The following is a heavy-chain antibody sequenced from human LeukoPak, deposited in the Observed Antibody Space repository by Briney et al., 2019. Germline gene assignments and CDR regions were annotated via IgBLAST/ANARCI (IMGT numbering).Heavy chain of an antibody. CDR2: ISSSSSYI. V-gene: IGHV3-21*03. D-gene: IGHD3-22*01. J-gene: IGHJ5*02. Sequence: GGPLRLSCAASGFTFSSYSMNWVRQAPGKGLEWVSSISSSSSYIYYADSAKGRFTISRDNAKNSLYLQMNSLKTEDTAVYYCTVPKGYPWGQGTLVTVSS. CDR3: TVPKGYP. CDR1: GFTFSSYS.